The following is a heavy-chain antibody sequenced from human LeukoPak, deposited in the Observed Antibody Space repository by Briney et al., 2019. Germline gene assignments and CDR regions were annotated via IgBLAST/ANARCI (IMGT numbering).Heavy chain of an antibody. CDR2: ISGSSTYI. D-gene: IGHD6-13*01. CDR1: GFTFSSYS. J-gene: IGHJ6*02. Sequence: GGSLRLSCAASGFTFSSYSMIWVRQAPGKGLEWVAFISGSSTYIYYADSVKGRFTISRDSAKNSLYLQMNSLRADSTSVYYCARRLYSSSPTSMDVWGQGTTVTVSS. CDR3: ARRLYSSSPTSMDV. V-gene: IGHV3-21*01.